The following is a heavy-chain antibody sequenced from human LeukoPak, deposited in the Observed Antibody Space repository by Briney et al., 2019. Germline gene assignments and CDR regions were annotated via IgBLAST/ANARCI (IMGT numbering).Heavy chain of an antibody. J-gene: IGHJ6*02. D-gene: IGHD2-2*01. CDR1: EFTFSSYG. Sequence: GGSLRLSCAASEFTFSSYGMHWVRQAPGKGLEWVAVISYDGSNKYYADSVKGRFTISRDNSKNTLYLQMNSLRAGDTAVYYCATSASRRCSSTSCYYYYGMDVWGQGTTVTVSS. CDR3: ATSASRRCSSTSCYYYYGMDV. CDR2: ISYDGSNK. V-gene: IGHV3-30*03.